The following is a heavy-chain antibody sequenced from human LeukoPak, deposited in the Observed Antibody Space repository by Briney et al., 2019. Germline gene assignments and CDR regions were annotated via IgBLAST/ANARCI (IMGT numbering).Heavy chain of an antibody. D-gene: IGHD2-15*01. Sequence: GGSLRLSCAASGFTFSSYGMHWVRQAPGKGLEWVAVISYDGSNKYYADSVKGRFTISRDNSKNTLYLQMNSLRAEDTAVYYCAKDGYCSGGSCYYMDVWGKGTTVTVSS. V-gene: IGHV3-30*18. CDR1: GFTFSSYG. J-gene: IGHJ6*03. CDR3: AKDGYCSGGSCYYMDV. CDR2: ISYDGSNK.